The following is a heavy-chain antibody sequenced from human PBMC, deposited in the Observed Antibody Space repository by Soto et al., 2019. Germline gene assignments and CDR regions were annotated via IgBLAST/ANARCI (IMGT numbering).Heavy chain of an antibody. CDR3: ARAAYYDILTGPNWFDP. D-gene: IGHD3-9*01. J-gene: IGHJ5*02. CDR1: GYTFSNYA. CDR2: IIPILGIA. V-gene: IGHV1-69*04. Sequence: GASVKVSCKTSGYTFSNYALSWVRQAPGQGLEWMGRIIPILGIANYAQKFQGRVTITADISTSTAYMELSSLRSEDTAVYYCARAAYYDILTGPNWFDPWGQGTLVTVSS.